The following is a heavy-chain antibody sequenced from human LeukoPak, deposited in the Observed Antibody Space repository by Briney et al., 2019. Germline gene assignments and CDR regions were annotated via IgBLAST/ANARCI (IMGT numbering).Heavy chain of an antibody. V-gene: IGHV4-59*11. Sequence: SETLSLTCTVSGGSISSHYWSWIRQPPGKGLEWIGYIYYSGSTNYNPSLKSRVTISVDTSKNQFSLKLSSVTAADTAVYYCARDPKGPGWFDPWGQGTLVTVSS. D-gene: IGHD7-27*01. CDR1: GGSISSHY. CDR3: ARDPKGPGWFDP. CDR2: IYYSGST. J-gene: IGHJ5*02.